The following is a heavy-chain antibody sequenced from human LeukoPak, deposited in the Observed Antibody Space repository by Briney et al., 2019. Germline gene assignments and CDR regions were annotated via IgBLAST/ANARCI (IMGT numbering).Heavy chain of an antibody. CDR2: ISYDGSNK. CDR3: AKVTAARSYYYYGMDV. Sequence: PGGSLRLSCAASGFTFSSYGMHWVRQAPGKGLEWVAVISYDGSNKYYADSVKGRFTISRDKSKNTLYLQMNSLRAEDTAVYYCAKVTAARSYYYYGMDVWGQGTTVTVSS. CDR1: GFTFSSYG. J-gene: IGHJ6*02. V-gene: IGHV3-30*18. D-gene: IGHD6-6*01.